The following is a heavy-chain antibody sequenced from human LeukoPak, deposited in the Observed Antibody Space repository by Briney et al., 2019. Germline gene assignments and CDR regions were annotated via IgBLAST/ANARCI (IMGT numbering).Heavy chain of an antibody. CDR2: ISYDGSNK. CDR3: ARGVHYDFWSGYYPYLDY. V-gene: IGHV3-30-3*01. Sequence: GGSLRLSCAASGFTFSSYAMHWVRQAPGKGLEWVAVISYDGSNKYYADSVKGRFTISRDNSKNTLYLQMNSLRSEDTAVYYCARGVHYDFWSGYYPYLDYWGQGTLVTVSS. D-gene: IGHD3-3*01. CDR1: GFTFSSYA. J-gene: IGHJ4*02.